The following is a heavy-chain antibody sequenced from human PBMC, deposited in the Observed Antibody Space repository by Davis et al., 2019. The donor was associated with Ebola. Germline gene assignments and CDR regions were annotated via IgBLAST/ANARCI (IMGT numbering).Heavy chain of an antibody. V-gene: IGHV4-59*01. CDR2: IDYSGSP. J-gene: IGHJ4*02. CDR1: GGSISSYY. Sequence: SETLSLTCTVSGGSISSYYWSWIRQPPGKGLEWIGYIDYSGSPNYNPSLKSRVTMSVDTSKNQFSLKMSSVTAADTAVYYCARGIEYWGQGKLVTVSS. CDR3: ARGIEY.